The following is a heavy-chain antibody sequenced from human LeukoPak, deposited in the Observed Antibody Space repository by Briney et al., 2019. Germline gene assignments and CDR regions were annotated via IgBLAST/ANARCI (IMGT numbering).Heavy chain of an antibody. J-gene: IGHJ4*02. CDR2: IYYSGST. V-gene: IGHV4-59*01. Sequence: SETLSLTCTVSGGSISSYYWSWIRQPPGKGLEWIGYIYYSGSTNYNPSLKSRVTISVDTSKNQFSLKLSSVTAADTAVYYCARARGSYYEYYFDYWGQGTLVTVSS. CDR3: ARARGSYYEYYFDY. CDR1: GGSISSYY. D-gene: IGHD1-26*01.